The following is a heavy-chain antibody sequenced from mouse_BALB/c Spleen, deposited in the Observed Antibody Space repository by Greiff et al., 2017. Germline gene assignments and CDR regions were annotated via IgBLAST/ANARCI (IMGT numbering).Heavy chain of an antibody. J-gene: IGHJ1*01. D-gene: IGHD2-4*01. CDR2: IHYSGST. CDR1: GYSITSGYS. CDR3: AREGGLRLYFDV. V-gene: IGHV3-1*02. Sequence: EVKLVESGPDLVKPSQSLSLTCTVTGYSITSGYSWHWIQQFPGNKLEWMGYIHYSGSTNYNPSLKSRISITRDTSKNQFFLQLNSVTTEDTATYYGAREGGLRLYFDVWGAGTTVTVSA.